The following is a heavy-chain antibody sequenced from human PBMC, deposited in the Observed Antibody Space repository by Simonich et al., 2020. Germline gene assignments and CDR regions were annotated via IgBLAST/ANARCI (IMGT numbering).Heavy chain of an antibody. V-gene: IGHV1-8*03. CDR1: GYTFTSYD. CDR3: ARTYSGSYYYFDY. CDR2: KNPNSGNT. D-gene: IGHD1-26*01. J-gene: IGHJ4*02. Sequence: QVQLVQSGAEVKKPGASVKVSCKASGYTFTSYDVNWVRRATGQGLECMGGKNPNSGNTGYAQKFQGRVTITRNTSISTAYMERSSLRSEDTAVYYCARTYSGSYYYFDYWGQGTLVTVSS.